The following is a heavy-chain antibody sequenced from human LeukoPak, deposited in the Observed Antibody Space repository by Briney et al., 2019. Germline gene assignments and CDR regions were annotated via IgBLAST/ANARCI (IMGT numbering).Heavy chain of an antibody. V-gene: IGHV3-21*01. CDR2: ISSSSSYI. D-gene: IGHD3-3*01. CDR1: GFTFSSYS. CDR3: ARDPITIFGVVISNAFDI. Sequence: PGGSLRLSCAASGFTFSSYSMNWFRQAPEKGLEWVSSISSSSSYIYYADSVKGRFTISRDNAKNSLYLQMNSLRAEDTAVYYCARDPITIFGVVISNAFDIWGQGTMVTVSS. J-gene: IGHJ3*02.